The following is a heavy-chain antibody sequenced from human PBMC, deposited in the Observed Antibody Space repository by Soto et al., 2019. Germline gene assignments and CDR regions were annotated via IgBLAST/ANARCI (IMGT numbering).Heavy chain of an antibody. CDR3: ARARADATLAFDI. V-gene: IGHV3-30-3*01. D-gene: IGHD2-15*01. Sequence: GGSLRLSFAASGFTFSSYAMHWVRQAPGKGLEWVAVISYDGSNKYYADSVKGRFTISRDNSKNTLYLQMNSLRAEDTAVYYCARARADATLAFDIWGQGTMVTVSS. J-gene: IGHJ3*02. CDR1: GFTFSSYA. CDR2: ISYDGSNK.